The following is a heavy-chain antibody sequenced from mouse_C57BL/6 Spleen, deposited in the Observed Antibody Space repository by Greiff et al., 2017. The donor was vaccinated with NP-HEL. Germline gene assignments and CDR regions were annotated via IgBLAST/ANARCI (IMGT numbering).Heavy chain of an antibody. Sequence: QVQLQQSGAELARPGASVKMSCKASGYTFTSYTMHWVKQRPGQGLEWIGYINPSSGYTKYNQKFKDKATLTADKSSSTAYMQLSSLTSEDSAVYYCAKGNYYGNYWAMDYWGQGTSVTVSS. J-gene: IGHJ4*01. V-gene: IGHV1-4*01. CDR3: AKGNYYGNYWAMDY. CDR1: GYTFTSYT. CDR2: INPSSGYT. D-gene: IGHD2-1*01.